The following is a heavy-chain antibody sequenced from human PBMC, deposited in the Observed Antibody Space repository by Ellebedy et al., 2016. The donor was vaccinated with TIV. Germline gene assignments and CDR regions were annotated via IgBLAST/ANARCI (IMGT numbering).Heavy chain of an antibody. D-gene: IGHD4-17*01. CDR3: ARDGAYGDYLSPTHAFAF. V-gene: IGHV3-7*03. Sequence: GESLKISCAASRFTFSGYWMSWVRQAPGKGLEWVANINGDGSKKYYVDSVKGRFTISRDNGKNSVYLQMNSLRTEDTALYYCARDGAYGDYLSPTHAFAFWGQGTMVTVSS. CDR2: INGDGSKK. CDR1: RFTFSGYW. J-gene: IGHJ3*01.